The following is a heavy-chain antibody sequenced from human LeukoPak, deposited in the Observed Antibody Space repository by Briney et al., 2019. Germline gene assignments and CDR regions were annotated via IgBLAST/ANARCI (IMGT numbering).Heavy chain of an antibody. CDR3: ASEWAKYSSSWYGNWFDP. CDR1: GFTFSSYS. V-gene: IGHV3-21*01. D-gene: IGHD6-13*01. Sequence: PGGSLRLSCAASGFTFSSYSMNWVRQAPGKGLEWVSSISSSSSYIYYADSVKGRSTISRDNAKNSLYLQMNSLRAEDTAVYYCASEWAKYSSSWYGNWFDPWGQGTLVTVSS. CDR2: ISSSSSYI. J-gene: IGHJ5*02.